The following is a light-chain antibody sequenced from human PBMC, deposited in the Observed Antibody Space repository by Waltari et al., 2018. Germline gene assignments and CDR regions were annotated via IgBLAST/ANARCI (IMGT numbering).Light chain of an antibody. CDR2: DVS. Sequence: SALTQPASVSGSPGPSITTSCTGTSSDVGGYNSLSWYQQHPGKAPKLMIFDVSNRPSGVSNRFSGSKSGNTASLTISGLQAEDEADYYCSSYISSSTLEVFGGGTRLTVL. V-gene: IGLV2-14*03. CDR3: SSYISSSTLEV. CDR1: SSDVGGYNS. J-gene: IGLJ3*02.